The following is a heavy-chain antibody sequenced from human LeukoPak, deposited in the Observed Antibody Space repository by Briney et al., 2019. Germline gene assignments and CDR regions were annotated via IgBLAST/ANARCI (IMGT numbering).Heavy chain of an antibody. CDR2: IYTSGST. J-gene: IGHJ4*02. CDR1: GGSISSGSYY. CDR3: ARGIAAALFDY. D-gene: IGHD6-13*01. Sequence: SQTLSLTCTVSGGSISSGSYYWSWIRQPAGKGLEWIGRIYTSGSTNYNPSLKSRVTISVDTSKNQFSLKLSSVTAADTAVYYCARGIAAALFDYWGQGTLVTVSS. V-gene: IGHV4-61*02.